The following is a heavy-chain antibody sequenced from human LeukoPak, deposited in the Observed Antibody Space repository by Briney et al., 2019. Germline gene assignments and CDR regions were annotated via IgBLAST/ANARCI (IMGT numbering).Heavy chain of an antibody. CDR3: LIVLVPAAMGY. Sequence: ASVKVSCTASGGTFSSYAISWVRQAPGQGLEWMGGIIPIFGTANYAQKFQGRVTITADESTTTAYMELSSLISEDTAVYYCLIVLVPAAMGYWGQGTLVTVSS. V-gene: IGHV1-69*13. CDR2: IIPIFGTA. CDR1: GGTFSSYA. J-gene: IGHJ4*02. D-gene: IGHD2-2*01.